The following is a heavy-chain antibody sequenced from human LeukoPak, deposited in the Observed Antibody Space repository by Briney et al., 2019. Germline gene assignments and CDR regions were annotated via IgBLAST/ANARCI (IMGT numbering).Heavy chain of an antibody. V-gene: IGHV3-48*03. CDR1: GFIFSTYE. CDR3: TRVGFKTWFDP. Sequence: GGSLRLSCAASGFIFSTYEMTWVRQAPGKRLEWVSYIDSSGNTIYYADSVKGRFTISRDNAKNSLYLQMNSLRAEDTAVYYCTRVGFKTWFDPWGQGTLVTVSS. J-gene: IGHJ5*02. CDR2: IDSSGNTI.